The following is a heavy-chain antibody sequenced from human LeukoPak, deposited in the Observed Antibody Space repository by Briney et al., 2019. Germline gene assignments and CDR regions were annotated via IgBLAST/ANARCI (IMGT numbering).Heavy chain of an antibody. CDR1: GSTFAKYG. CDR2: IRYDGSDK. D-gene: IGHD1-1*01. CDR3: ANLDDY. V-gene: IGHV3-30*02. Sequence: GGSLRLSRAASGSTFAKYGMHWVRQAPGKGLEWVTFIRYDGSDKYYADSVKGRFSISRDNPKKQLYLQMNSLRSEDSAVYYCANLDDYWGQGTLVTVSS. J-gene: IGHJ4*02.